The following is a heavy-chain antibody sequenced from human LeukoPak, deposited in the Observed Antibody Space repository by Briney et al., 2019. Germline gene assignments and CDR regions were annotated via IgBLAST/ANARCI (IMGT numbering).Heavy chain of an antibody. D-gene: IGHD4-17*01. Sequence: PGASLRLSCAASGFTFSSYAVSWVRQAPGKGLEWVSAISGSGGSTYYADSVKGRFTISRDNSKNTLYLQMNSLRAEDTAVYYFAKYTGVTRGPGSYYYYGMDVWGQGTTVTVSS. CDR1: GFTFSSYA. CDR3: AKYTGVTRGPGSYYYYGMDV. CDR2: ISGSGGST. J-gene: IGHJ6*02. V-gene: IGHV3-23*01.